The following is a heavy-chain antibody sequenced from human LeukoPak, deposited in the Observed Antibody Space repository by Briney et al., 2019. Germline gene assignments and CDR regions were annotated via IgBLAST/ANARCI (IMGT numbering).Heavy chain of an antibody. V-gene: IGHV4-34*01. D-gene: IGHD6-19*01. CDR2: INHSGST. CDR1: GGSFSGYY. CDR3: ARDAPGIAVAGTNFDY. J-gene: IGHJ4*02. Sequence: NPSETLSLTCAVYGGSFSGYYWSWIRQPPGKGLEWIGEINHSGSTNYNPSLKSRVTISVDTSKNQFSLKLSSVTAADTAVYYCARDAPGIAVAGTNFDYWGQGTLVTVSS.